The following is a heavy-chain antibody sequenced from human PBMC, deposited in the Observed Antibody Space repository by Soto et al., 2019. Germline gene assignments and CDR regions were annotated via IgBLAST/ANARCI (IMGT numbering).Heavy chain of an antibody. Sequence: QITLKESGPTLVKPTQTLTLTCTFSGFSLSTSGVGVGWIRQPPGTALEWLALIYWDDDKRYSPSLKSRLTITKDTSKNQVVLTMTNMDPVDTATYYCAHTGGVVAHFDYWGQGTLVTVSS. D-gene: IGHD2-15*01. CDR3: AHTGGVVAHFDY. CDR1: GFSLSTSGVG. V-gene: IGHV2-5*02. CDR2: IYWDDDK. J-gene: IGHJ4*02.